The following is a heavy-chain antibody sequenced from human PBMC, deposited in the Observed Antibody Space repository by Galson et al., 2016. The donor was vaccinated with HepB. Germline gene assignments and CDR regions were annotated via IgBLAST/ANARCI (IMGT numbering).Heavy chain of an antibody. D-gene: IGHD6-13*01. V-gene: IGHV1-18*01. Sequence: SVKVSCKASGYTFSSYGVTWVRQAPGQGLEWMGWINTHSGHTHCSQKFQGRVTMTTDTATSTAYMELRSLMSDDTAVYYCAKDMGPSITAADRGGFDYWGQGTLVTVSS. J-gene: IGHJ4*02. CDR1: GYTFSSYG. CDR2: INTHSGHT. CDR3: AKDMGPSITAADRGGFDY.